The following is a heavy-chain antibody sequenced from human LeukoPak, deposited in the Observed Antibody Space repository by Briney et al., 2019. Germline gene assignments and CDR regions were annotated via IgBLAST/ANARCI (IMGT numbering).Heavy chain of an antibody. V-gene: IGHV4-59*01. CDR3: ARGQGSTWTGWFDP. Sequence: PSETLSLTXTVSGGSISSYYWSWIRQPPGKGLEWIGYIYYSGSTNYNPSLKSRVTISVDTSKNQFSLKLSSVTAADTAVYYCARGQGSTWTGWFDPWGQGTLVTVSS. D-gene: IGHD6-13*01. J-gene: IGHJ5*02. CDR2: IYYSGST. CDR1: GGSISSYY.